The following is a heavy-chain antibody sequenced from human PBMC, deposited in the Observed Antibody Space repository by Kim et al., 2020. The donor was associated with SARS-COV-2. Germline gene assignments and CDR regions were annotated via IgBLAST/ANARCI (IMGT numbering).Heavy chain of an antibody. CDR2: IDPSDSYT. CDR3: ARHLKRQGLLWFGENRYYCDCMSG. Sequence: GESLKISCKGSGYSFTSYWISWVRQMPGKGLEWMGRIDPSDSYTNYSPSFQGHVTISADKSISTAFLQWSSLKASDTAMYYCARHLKRQGLLWFGENRYYCDCMSGWCQGTTVSVSS. V-gene: IGHV5-10-1*01. J-gene: IGHJ6*02. D-gene: IGHD3-10*01. CDR1: GYSFTSYW.